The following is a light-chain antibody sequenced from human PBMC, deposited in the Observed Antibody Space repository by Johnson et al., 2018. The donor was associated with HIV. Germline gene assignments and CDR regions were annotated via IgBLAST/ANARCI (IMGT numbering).Light chain of an antibody. CDR2: ENN. J-gene: IGLJ1*01. V-gene: IGLV1-51*02. Sequence: QSVLTQPPSVSAAPGQKVTISCSGSSSNIGNNYVSWYPQFPGTSPKLLIYENNKRPSGIPDRFSGSKSGTSATLGITGLQTGDEADYYCGTWDTSLSAYVFGTGTKVTVL. CDR1: SSNIGNNY. CDR3: GTWDTSLSAYV.